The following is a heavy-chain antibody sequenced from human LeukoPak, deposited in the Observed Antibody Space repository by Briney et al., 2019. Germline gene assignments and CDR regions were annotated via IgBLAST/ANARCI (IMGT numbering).Heavy chain of an antibody. Sequence: PGGSLRLSCAASGFTFSSYGMHWVRQAPGKGLEWVAVISYDGSNKYYEDSVKGRFTISRDNSKNTLYLQMNSLRAEDTAVYYCAKGRLRYFDWLPFDYGGQGTLVTVSA. CDR1: GFTFSSYG. CDR2: ISYDGSNK. CDR3: AKGRLRYFDWLPFDY. D-gene: IGHD3-9*01. J-gene: IGHJ4*02. V-gene: IGHV3-30*18.